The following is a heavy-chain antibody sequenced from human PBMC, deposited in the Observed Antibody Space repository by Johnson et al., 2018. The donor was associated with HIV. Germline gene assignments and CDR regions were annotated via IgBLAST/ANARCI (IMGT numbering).Heavy chain of an antibody. Sequence: MLLVESGGGLVQPRGSLRLSCAASGFTVSSNEMSWIRQAPGKGLEWVSSISGGSIGYADSVKGRFTISRDNAKNSLYLQMNSLRAEDTALYYCAAIGGIGSSWSAAFDIWGQGTMVTVSS. CDR3: AAIGGIGSSWSAAFDI. CDR1: GFTVSSNE. J-gene: IGHJ3*02. CDR2: ISGGSI. D-gene: IGHD6-13*01. V-gene: IGHV3-38*02.